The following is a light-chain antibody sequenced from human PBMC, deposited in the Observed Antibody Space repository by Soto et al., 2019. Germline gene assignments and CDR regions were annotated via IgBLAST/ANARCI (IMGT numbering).Light chain of an antibody. CDR2: KAS. CDR1: QVISTW. J-gene: IGKJ4*01. Sequence: EIQLPQSPSPLSASLGARVTFTCGPIQVISTWLAWYQQKPGKAPKLLIYKASSLESGVPSRFSGSGSGTEFTLTISSLQPDDFATYYCQQYNTYPLTFGGGTTVEIK. CDR3: QQYNTYPLT. V-gene: IGKV1-5*03.